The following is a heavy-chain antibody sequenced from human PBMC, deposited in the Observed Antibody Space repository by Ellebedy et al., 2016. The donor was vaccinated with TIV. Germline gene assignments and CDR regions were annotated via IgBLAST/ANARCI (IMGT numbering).Heavy chain of an antibody. CDR3: AREWVGATA. CDR2: ITSSSSHV. J-gene: IGHJ5*02. V-gene: IGHV3-48*01. Sequence: GESLKISCAASGFPFNTYSMNWVRQAPGKGLEWVSYITSSSSHVYYADSVRGRFTTSRDNAKNSLFLQMNNLRADDTAVYYCAREWVGATAWGQGTLVTVSS. CDR1: GFPFNTYS. D-gene: IGHD1-26*01.